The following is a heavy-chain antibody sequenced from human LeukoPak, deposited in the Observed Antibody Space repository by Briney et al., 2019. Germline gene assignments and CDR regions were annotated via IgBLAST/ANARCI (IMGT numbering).Heavy chain of an antibody. J-gene: IGHJ3*02. CDR2: INGGGDAT. V-gene: IGHV3-23*01. D-gene: IGHD1-26*01. Sequence: PGGSLRLSCATSGFTFNNNAMSWVRQAPGKRLEWVSAINGGGDATEYADSVKGRFTISRDNSKNTLYLQMNSLRAEDTAVYYCAKSIVGATGDAFDIWGQGTMVTVSS. CDR1: GFTFNNNA. CDR3: AKSIVGATGDAFDI.